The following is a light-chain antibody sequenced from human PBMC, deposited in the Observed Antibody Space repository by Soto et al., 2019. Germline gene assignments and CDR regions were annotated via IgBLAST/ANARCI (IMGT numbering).Light chain of an antibody. V-gene: IGLV4-69*01. CDR2: VHSDGSH. Sequence: QLVLTQSPSASASLGASVKLTCTLSSGHTNYAIAWLQQQPEKGPRYFMKVHSDGSHAKGDGIPDRFSGSSSGAERYLTISSLQSEDEADYYCQTWGTGIVVFGGGTKLTVL. CDR1: SGHTNYA. CDR3: QTWGTGIVV. J-gene: IGLJ2*01.